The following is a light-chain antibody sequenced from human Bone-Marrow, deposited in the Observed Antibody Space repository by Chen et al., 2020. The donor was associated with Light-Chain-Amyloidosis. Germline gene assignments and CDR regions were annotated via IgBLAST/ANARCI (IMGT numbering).Light chain of an antibody. CDR2: DDS. Sequence: SYVLTQPSSVSVAPGQPATIACGGNNIGSTSVHWYQQTPGQAPLLVVYDDSDRPSGIPERLSGSNSGNTATLTISRVEAGDEADDYCQVWDRSSDRPVFGGGTKLTVL. CDR1: NIGSTS. V-gene: IGLV3-21*02. CDR3: QVWDRSSDRPV. J-gene: IGLJ3*02.